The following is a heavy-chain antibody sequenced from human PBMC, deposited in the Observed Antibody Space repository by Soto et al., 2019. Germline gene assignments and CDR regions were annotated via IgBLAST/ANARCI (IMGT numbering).Heavy chain of an antibody. CDR2: IYYSGST. V-gene: IGHV4-30-4*01. CDR1: GGSISSGDYY. CDR3: ARFGIFTIFAAPKKYYYYGMDV. J-gene: IGHJ6*02. D-gene: IGHD3-3*01. Sequence: SETLSLTCTVSGGSISSGDYYWSWIRQPPGKGLEWIGYIYYSGSTYYNPSLKSRVTISVDTSKNQFSLKLSSVTAAGTAVYYCARFGIFTIFAAPKKYYYYGMDVWGQGTTVTVSS.